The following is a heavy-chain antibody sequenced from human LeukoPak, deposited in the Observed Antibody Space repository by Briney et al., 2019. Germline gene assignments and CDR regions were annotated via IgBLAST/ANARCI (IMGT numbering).Heavy chain of an antibody. Sequence: ASVKVSCKASGYTFTGYYIHWVRQAPGQGLEWMGWIDPDSGGTNFAQKFQGRVTMTTDTSITTAYMELNRLRSDDTAVYYCANWAATIPNFNYWGQGTLVTVSS. CDR1: GYTFTGYY. J-gene: IGHJ4*02. V-gene: IGHV1-2*02. CDR3: ANWAATIPNFNY. CDR2: IDPDSGGT. D-gene: IGHD5-12*01.